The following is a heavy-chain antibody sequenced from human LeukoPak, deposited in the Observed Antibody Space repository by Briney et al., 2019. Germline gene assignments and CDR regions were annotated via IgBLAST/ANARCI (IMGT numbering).Heavy chain of an antibody. V-gene: IGHV4-59*01. CDR1: GGSISSYY. CDR2: IYYSGST. J-gene: IGHJ4*02. Sequence: SETLSLTCTVSGGSISSYYWSWIRQPPGKGLEWIGYIYYSGSTNYNPSLKSRVTISVDTSKNQFSLKLSSVTAADTAVYYCAREDPVAGIGYWGQGTLVTVSS. D-gene: IGHD6-19*01. CDR3: AREDPVAGIGY.